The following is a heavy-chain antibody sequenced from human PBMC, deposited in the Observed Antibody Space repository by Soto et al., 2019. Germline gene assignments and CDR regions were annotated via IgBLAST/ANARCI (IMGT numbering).Heavy chain of an antibody. CDR1: GGTFSSYA. J-gene: IGHJ6*02. CDR3: ARRGHVEMATISYYYYGMDV. Sequence: QVQLVQSGAEVKKPGSSVKVSCKASGGTFSSYAISWVRQAPGQGLEWMGGIIPIFGTANYAQKFQGRVTITADESTSTAYMELSSMRSEDTDVYYCARRGHVEMATISYYYYGMDVWGQGTTVTVSS. V-gene: IGHV1-69*01. CDR2: IIPIFGTA. D-gene: IGHD5-12*01.